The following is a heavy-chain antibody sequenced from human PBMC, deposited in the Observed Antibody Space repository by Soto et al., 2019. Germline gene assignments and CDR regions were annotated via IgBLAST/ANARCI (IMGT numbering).Heavy chain of an antibody. D-gene: IGHD5-18*01. Sequence: SETLSLTCTVSGVSVSSGSFYWAWIRQPPGQGLEWIGFGSYSGTTNYKPSLKSRVTISVDTSTSQISLKVSSLTAADTAVYYCARGATVTQYDYWGQGTLVTVSS. CDR3: ARGATVTQYDY. CDR2: GSYSGTT. CDR1: GVSVSSGSFY. J-gene: IGHJ4*02. V-gene: IGHV4-61*01.